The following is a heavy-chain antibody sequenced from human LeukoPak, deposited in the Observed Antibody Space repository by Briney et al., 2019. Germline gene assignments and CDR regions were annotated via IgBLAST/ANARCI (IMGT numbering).Heavy chain of an antibody. CDR1: GFTFSSYS. CDR3: ARGLEMATKPPVDY. CDR2: ISSSSSYI. D-gene: IGHD5-24*01. J-gene: IGHJ4*02. Sequence: PGGSLRLSCAASGFTFSSYSMNWVRQAPGKGLEWVSSISSSSSYIYYADSVKGRFSISRDNAKNSLFLQMNSLRAEDTAVYYCARGLEMATKPPVDYWGQGTLVTVSS. V-gene: IGHV3-21*01.